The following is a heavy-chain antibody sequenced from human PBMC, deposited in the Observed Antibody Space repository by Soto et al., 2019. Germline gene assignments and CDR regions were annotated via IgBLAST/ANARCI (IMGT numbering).Heavy chain of an antibody. CDR2: IFYGVST. CDR1: GASIRSSGYY. V-gene: IGHV4-39*01. D-gene: IGHD5-12*01. J-gene: IGHJ4*02. Sequence: SEHLSLTYHVSGASIRSSGYYWGWIRQHQGKGMEWIGSIFYGVSTYYNPSLKSRVTISVDTSKNQFSLKLSSVTAVDTAVYYCASTVSGYDSDNWGRGTLVTVSS. CDR3: ASTVSGYDSDN.